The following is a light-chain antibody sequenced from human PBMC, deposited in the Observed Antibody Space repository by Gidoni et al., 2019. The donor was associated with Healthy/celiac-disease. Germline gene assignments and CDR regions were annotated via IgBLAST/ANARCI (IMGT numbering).Light chain of an antibody. V-gene: IGKV1-5*03. Sequence: DIQMTQSPSTLSASVGDRVTITCRASQSISSWLAWYQQKPGKAPKLLIYKASSLESGVPSRFSGRGSRKEFTLTISSLQPDDFATYYCQQYNSYPLTFGEGTKVEIK. CDR2: KAS. J-gene: IGKJ4*01. CDR1: QSISSW. CDR3: QQYNSYPLT.